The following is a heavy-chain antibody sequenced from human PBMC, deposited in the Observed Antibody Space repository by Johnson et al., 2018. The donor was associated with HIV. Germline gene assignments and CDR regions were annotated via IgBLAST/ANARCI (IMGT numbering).Heavy chain of an antibody. CDR2: IKSNTDGGTA. D-gene: IGHD1-26*01. CDR3: TTEVMEWELQIGWTRAFDI. CDR1: EFTFSKAW. V-gene: IGHV3-15*01. Sequence: VQLVESGGGFVKPGGSLRLSCAASEFTFSKAWMNWVRQAPGKGLEWVGRIKSNTDGGTADYAAPVNGRFTISRDDSKDTLYLEMKSLKTEDTAIYYCTTEVMEWELQIGWTRAFDIWGQGTMVTVSS. J-gene: IGHJ3*02.